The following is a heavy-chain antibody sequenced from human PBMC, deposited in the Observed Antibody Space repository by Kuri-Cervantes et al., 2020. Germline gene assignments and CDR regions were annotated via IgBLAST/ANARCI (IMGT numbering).Heavy chain of an antibody. CDR3: ARRDLHDAFDI. J-gene: IGHJ3*02. V-gene: IGHV3-9*01. CDR1: GFTFDDYA. CDR2: ISWNSGSI. Sequence: LSLTCAASGFTFDDYAMHWVRQAPGKGLEWVSGISWNSGSIGYADSVKGRFTISRDNAKNSLYLQMNSLRAEDTAVYYCARRDLHDAFDIWGQGTMVTVSS.